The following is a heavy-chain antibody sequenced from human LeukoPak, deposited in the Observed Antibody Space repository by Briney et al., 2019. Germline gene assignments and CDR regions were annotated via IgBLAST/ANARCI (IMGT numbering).Heavy chain of an antibody. V-gene: IGHV1-69*13. J-gene: IGHJ6*03. CDR1: GGTFSSYA. CDR3: ARDPIPPGYSGYDYWQPGDYYYYMDV. Sequence: ASVKVSCKASGGTFSSYAISWVRQAPGQGLEWMGGIIPIFGTAKYAQKFQGRVTITADESTSTAYMELSSLRSEDTAVYYCARDPIPPGYSGYDYWQPGDYYYYMDVWGKGTTVTVSS. CDR2: IIPIFGTA. D-gene: IGHD5-12*01.